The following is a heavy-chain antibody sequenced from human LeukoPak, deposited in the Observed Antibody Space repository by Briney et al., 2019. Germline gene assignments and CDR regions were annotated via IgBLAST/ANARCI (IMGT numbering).Heavy chain of an antibody. Sequence: SETLSLTCTVSGGSISSSSYYWGWIRQPPGKGLEWIGSIYYSGSTYYNPSLKSRVTISVDTSKNQFSLKLSSVTAADTAIYYCATSSAGDSSSLYYESFRPNWFGPWGQGTLVTVSP. CDR1: GGSISSSSYY. CDR2: IYYSGST. CDR3: ATSSAGDSSSLYYESFRPNWFGP. V-gene: IGHV4-39*01. J-gene: IGHJ5*02. D-gene: IGHD3-22*01.